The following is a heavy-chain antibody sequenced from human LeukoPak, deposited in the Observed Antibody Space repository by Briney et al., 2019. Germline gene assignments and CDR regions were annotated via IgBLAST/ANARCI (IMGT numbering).Heavy chain of an antibody. D-gene: IGHD5-18*01. CDR2: INPNSGGT. V-gene: IGHV1-2*02. CDR1: GYTFTGYY. J-gene: IGHJ4*02. Sequence: ASVEVSCKASGYTFTGYYMHWVRQAPGQGLEWMGWINPNSGGTNYAQKFQGRVTMTRDTSISTAYMELSRLRSDDTAVYYCARDRSRIQLWLRGWNYFDYWGQGTLVTVSS. CDR3: ARDRSRIQLWLRGWNYFDY.